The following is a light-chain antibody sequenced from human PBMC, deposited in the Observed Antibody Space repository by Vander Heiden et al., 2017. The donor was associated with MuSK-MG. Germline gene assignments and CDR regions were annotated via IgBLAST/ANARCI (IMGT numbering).Light chain of an antibody. CDR3: QQYDNLPRRT. J-gene: IGKJ4*01. CDR1: QDISNY. V-gene: IGKV1-33*01. CDR2: DAA. Sequence: DIQMTPSPSSLSASVGDRVTITCQASQDISNYLNWYQQKPGKAPKLLIYDAANLETGVPSRFSGSGAGTDFTSTISSLQPEDIATYYCQQYDNLPRRTFGGGTKVEIK.